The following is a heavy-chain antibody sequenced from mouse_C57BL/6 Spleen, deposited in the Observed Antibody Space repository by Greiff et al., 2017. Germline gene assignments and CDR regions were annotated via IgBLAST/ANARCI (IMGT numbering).Heavy chain of an antibody. CDR1: EYEFPSHD. V-gene: IGHV5-2*01. CDR3: QRSGGQGGYFDV. Sequence: EVKVVESGGGLVQPGESLKLSCESNEYEFPSHDMSWVRKTPEKRLEFVAAINSDGGSTYYPDTMERRFIISRDNTKKTLYLQMSSLRAEDTAWYYCQRSGGQGGYFDVWGTGTTVTVSS. CDR2: INSDGGST. J-gene: IGHJ1*03. D-gene: IGHD3-1*01.